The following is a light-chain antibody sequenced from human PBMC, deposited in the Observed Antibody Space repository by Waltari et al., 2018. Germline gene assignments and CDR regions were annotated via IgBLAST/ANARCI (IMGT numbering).Light chain of an antibody. J-gene: IGLJ1*01. CDR2: AVT. V-gene: IGLV2-23*02. CDR3: CSYAGSTTSSVV. CDR1: NSDVGGYSL. Sequence: QSALTQPASVSGSPGQSITISCTGSNSDVGGYSLVSWYQQHPGKAPKLMIYAVTKRPSGVSRRFSGSKSGNTASLTISGLQTEDEADYYCCSYAGSTTSSVVFGTGTKVIVL.